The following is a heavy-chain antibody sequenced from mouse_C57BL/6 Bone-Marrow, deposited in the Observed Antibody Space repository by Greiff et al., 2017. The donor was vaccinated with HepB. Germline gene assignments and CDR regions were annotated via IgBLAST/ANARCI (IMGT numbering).Heavy chain of an antibody. Sequence: VNVVESGPGLVAPSQSLSITCTVSGFSLTSYGVHWVRQPPGKGLEWLVVIWSDGSTTYNSALKSRLSISKDNSKSQVFLKMNSLQTDDTAMYYCARHGDYDWAMDYWGQGTSVTVSS. D-gene: IGHD2-4*01. CDR1: GFSLTSYG. J-gene: IGHJ4*01. CDR3: ARHGDYDWAMDY. CDR2: IWSDGST. V-gene: IGHV2-6-1*01.